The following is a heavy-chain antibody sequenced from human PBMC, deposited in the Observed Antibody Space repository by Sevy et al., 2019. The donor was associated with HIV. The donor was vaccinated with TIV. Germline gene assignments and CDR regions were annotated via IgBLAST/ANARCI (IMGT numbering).Heavy chain of an antibody. J-gene: IGHJ4*02. CDR3: TKGLYYDSSGAADY. Sequence: GGSLRLSCAASGFTFDDYAMHWVRQAPGKGLEWVSGISWNSGSIGYADSVKGRFTISRDNAKNSLYLQMNSLRAEDTALYYCTKGLYYDSSGAADYWGQRTLVTVSS. V-gene: IGHV3-9*01. CDR2: ISWNSGSI. D-gene: IGHD3-22*01. CDR1: GFTFDDYA.